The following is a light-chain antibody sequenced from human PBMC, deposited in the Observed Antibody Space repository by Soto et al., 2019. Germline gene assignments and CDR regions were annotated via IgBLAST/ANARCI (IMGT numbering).Light chain of an antibody. Sequence: EIVLTQSPATLSLSPGERATLPCRASQSVSSYLAWYQQKPGQAPRLLIYDASNRATGIPARFSGSGSGTDFTLTISSLEPEDFAVYYCQQRSNWHPTFGQGTKLEIK. CDR3: QQRSNWHPT. J-gene: IGKJ2*01. CDR2: DAS. V-gene: IGKV3-11*01. CDR1: QSVSSY.